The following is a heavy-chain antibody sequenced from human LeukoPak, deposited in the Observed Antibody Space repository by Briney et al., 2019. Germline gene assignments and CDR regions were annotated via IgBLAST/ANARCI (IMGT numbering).Heavy chain of an antibody. J-gene: IGHJ4*02. CDR1: GFTFRSYS. CDR3: ARESSVKDFDY. Sequence: GGSLRLSCAASGFTFRSYSMNWVRQAPGKGLEWVSYISSSSSTIYYADSVKGRFTISRDNAKNSLYLQMNSLRAEDTAVYYCARESSVKDFDYWGQGTLVTVSS. V-gene: IGHV3-48*01. D-gene: IGHD2-2*01. CDR2: ISSSSSTI.